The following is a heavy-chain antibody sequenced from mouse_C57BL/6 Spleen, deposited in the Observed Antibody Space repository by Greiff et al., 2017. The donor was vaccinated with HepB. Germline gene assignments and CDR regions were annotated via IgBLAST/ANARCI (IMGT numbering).Heavy chain of an antibody. D-gene: IGHD2-1*01. CDR1: GYSFTGYY. CDR3: ASPYGNYAWFAD. V-gene: IGHV1-42*01. Sequence: VQLKESGPELVKPGASVKISCKASGYSFTGYYMNWVKQSPEKSLEWIGEINPSTGGTTYNQKFKAKATLTVDKSSSTAYMQLKSLTSEDSAVYYCASPYGNYAWFADWGQGTLVTVSA. J-gene: IGHJ3*01. CDR2: INPSTGGT.